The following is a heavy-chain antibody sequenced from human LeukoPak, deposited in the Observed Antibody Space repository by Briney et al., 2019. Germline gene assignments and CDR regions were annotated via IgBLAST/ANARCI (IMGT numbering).Heavy chain of an antibody. CDR2: IGASSSSI. D-gene: IGHD4/OR15-4a*01. CDR1: GFTLSSYS. V-gene: IGHV3-21*01. Sequence: GGSLRLSCTASGFTLSSYSMNWVRQAPGKWLEWVSSIGASSSSIYYADSVKGRFTISRDNARNSLYLQMNSLRAEDTAVYYCARIPNSANFPNWFDPWGQGTLVTVSS. J-gene: IGHJ5*02. CDR3: ARIPNSANFPNWFDP.